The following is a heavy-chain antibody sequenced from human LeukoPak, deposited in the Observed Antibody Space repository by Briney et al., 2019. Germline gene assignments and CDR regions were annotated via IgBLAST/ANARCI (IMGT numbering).Heavy chain of an antibody. CDR1: GYTFTSYY. CDR2: ISPSGGST. CDR3: ARDRVRHSSSFPSYYFDY. Sequence: ASVKVSCKASGYTFTSYYMHWVRQAPGHGLEWMGIISPSGGSTSYAQKFQGRVTMTRDTSTSTVYMELSSLRSEDTAVYYCARDRVRHSSSFPSYYFDYWGQGTLVTVSS. J-gene: IGHJ4*02. V-gene: IGHV1-46*01. D-gene: IGHD6-6*01.